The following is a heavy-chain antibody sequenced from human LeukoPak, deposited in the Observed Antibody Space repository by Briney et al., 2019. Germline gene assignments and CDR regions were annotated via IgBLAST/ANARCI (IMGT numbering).Heavy chain of an antibody. J-gene: IGHJ4*02. D-gene: IGHD2-15*01. CDR3: ATKAASYYFES. V-gene: IGHV3-11*04. Sequence: GGSLRLSCAASGFTFSDYNMRWIRQAPGKGLEWVSSISRSGSTKYYADSVKGRFTISRDNSKNTLYLQINNLGGEDTALYYCATKAASYYFESWGRGTLVTVSS. CDR2: ISRSGSTK. CDR1: GFTFSDYN.